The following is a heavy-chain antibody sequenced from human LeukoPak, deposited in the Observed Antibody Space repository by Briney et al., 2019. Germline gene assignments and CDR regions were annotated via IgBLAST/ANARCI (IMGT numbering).Heavy chain of an antibody. CDR3: ARGQERIFGVVIIPATFDY. V-gene: IGHV4-38-2*01. Sequence: SETLSLTXAVSGYSISSGYYWGWIRQPPGKGLEWIGSIYHSGSTYYNPSLKSRVTISVDTSKNQFSLKLSSVTAADTAVYYCARGQERIFGVVIIPATFDYWGQGTLVTVSS. J-gene: IGHJ4*02. CDR1: GYSISSGYY. CDR2: IYHSGST. D-gene: IGHD3-3*01.